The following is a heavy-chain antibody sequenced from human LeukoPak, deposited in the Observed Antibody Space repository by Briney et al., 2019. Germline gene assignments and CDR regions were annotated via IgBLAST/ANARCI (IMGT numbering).Heavy chain of an antibody. CDR2: ISGSGGST. J-gene: IGHJ6*02. V-gene: IGHV3-23*01. CDR1: GFTFSSYA. D-gene: IGHD3-16*01. CDR3: AKKGGMGYYYYYGMDV. Sequence: GGSLRLSCAVSGFTFSSYAMSWVRQAPGKGLEWVSAISGSGGSTYYADSVKGRFTISRDNSKNTLYLQMNSLRVEDTAVYYCAKKGGMGYYYYYGMDVWGQGTTVTVSS.